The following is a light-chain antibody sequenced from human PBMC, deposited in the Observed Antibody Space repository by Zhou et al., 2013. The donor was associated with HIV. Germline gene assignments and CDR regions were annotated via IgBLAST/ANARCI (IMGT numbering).Light chain of an antibody. V-gene: IGKV1-39*01. CDR3: QHYKTFPXT. J-gene: IGKJ4*01. CDR2: TSS. Sequence: DIQMTQSPSSLSASVGDRVTITCRASQYISRYLNWFQHKPGKAPELLIYTSSSLQTGVPSRFSASGSGTDFTLTISSLQPEDSATYYCQHYKTFPXTFGGGPRWRSN. CDR1: QYISRY.